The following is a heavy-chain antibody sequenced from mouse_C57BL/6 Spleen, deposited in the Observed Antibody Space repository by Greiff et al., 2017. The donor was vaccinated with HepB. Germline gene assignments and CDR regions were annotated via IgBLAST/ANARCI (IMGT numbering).Heavy chain of an antibody. CDR2: IYPGDGAT. CDR3: ARGAAQATFAY. Sequence: VQLQQSGAELVKPGASVKISCKASGYAFSSYWMNWVKQRPGKGLEWIGQIYPGDGATNYNGKFKGKATLTADKSSSTAYMQLSSLTAEDSAVYFCARGAAQATFAYWGQGTLVTVSA. D-gene: IGHD3-2*02. CDR1: GYAFSSYW. J-gene: IGHJ3*01. V-gene: IGHV1-80*01.